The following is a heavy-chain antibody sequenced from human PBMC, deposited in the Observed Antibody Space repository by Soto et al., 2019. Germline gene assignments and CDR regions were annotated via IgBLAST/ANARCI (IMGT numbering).Heavy chain of an antibody. Sequence: GGSLRLSCTASGFTFSSHHMNWVRQAPGKGLEWVSYITSSSGTIFYADSVKGRFTISRDNAKNSLYLQMNSLRAEDTAVYYCARDLVVSSSWDYYYYMDVWGKGTTVTVSS. D-gene: IGHD6-6*01. J-gene: IGHJ6*03. CDR1: GFTFSSHH. CDR2: ITSSSGTI. V-gene: IGHV3-48*01. CDR3: ARDLVVSSSWDYYYYMDV.